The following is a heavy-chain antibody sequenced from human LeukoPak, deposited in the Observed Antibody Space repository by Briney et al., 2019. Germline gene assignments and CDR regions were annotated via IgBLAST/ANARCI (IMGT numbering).Heavy chain of an antibody. CDR1: GFTFANYA. V-gene: IGHV3-23*01. J-gene: IGHJ6*02. Sequence: GGSLRLSCAASGFTFANYAMSWVRQAPGKGLEWVSTLSHSGGDTYYADSVKGRFTISRDNSRNTLYLQMNSLRAEDTAVYYCARALGDQPDYYYGMDVWGQGTTVTVSS. CDR2: LSHSGGDT. D-gene: IGHD2-2*01. CDR3: ARALGDQPDYYYGMDV.